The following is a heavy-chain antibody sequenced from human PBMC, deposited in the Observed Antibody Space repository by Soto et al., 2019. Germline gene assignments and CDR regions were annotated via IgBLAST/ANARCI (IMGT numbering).Heavy chain of an antibody. CDR3: AREGSLTSEQQLPQEGWFDP. CDR1: GDSVSSNSAA. Sequence: SQTLSLTCAISGDSVSSNSAAWNWIRQSPSRVLEWLGRTYYRSKWYNDYAVSVKSRITINPDTSKNQFSLQLNSVTPEDTAVYYCAREGSLTSEQQLPQEGWFDPWGQGTLVTVS. V-gene: IGHV6-1*01. D-gene: IGHD6-13*01. CDR2: TYYRSKWYN. J-gene: IGHJ5*02.